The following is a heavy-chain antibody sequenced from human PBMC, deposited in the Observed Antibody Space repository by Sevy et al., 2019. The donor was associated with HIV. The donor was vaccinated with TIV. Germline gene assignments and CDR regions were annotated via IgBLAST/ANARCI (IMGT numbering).Heavy chain of an antibody. CDR2: IIPIFGTA. CDR1: GGTFSSYA. V-gene: IGHV1-69*13. Sequence: ASVKVSCKASGGTFSSYAISWVRQAPGQGLEWMGGIIPIFGTANYAQKFQGRVTITADESTSTAYMELISLRSEDTAVYYCARAGGYERHYYYYYMDVWGKGTTVTVSS. CDR3: ARAGGYERHYYYYYMDV. D-gene: IGHD5-12*01. J-gene: IGHJ6*03.